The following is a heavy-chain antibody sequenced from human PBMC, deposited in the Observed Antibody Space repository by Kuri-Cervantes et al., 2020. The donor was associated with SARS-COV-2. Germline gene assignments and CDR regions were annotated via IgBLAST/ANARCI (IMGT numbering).Heavy chain of an antibody. V-gene: IGHV3-11*01. CDR3: ARTVAPYYGMDV. CDR1: GFTFSDYY. D-gene: IGHD4-23*01. J-gene: IGHJ6*02. Sequence: SLKISCAASGFTFSDYYMSWIRQASGKGLEWVSYISSSGSTIYYADSVKGRFTISRDNAKNSLYLQMNSLRAEDTAVYYCARTVAPYYGMDVWGQGTTVTVSS. CDR2: ISSSGSTI.